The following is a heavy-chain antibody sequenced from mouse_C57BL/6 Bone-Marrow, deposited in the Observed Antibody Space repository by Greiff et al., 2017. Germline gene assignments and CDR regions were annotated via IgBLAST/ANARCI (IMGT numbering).Heavy chain of an antibody. CDR2: IYPGDGDT. Sequence: VQLQQSGPELVKPGASVKISCKASGYAFSSSWMNWVKQRPGKGLEWIGRIYPGDGDTNYNGKFKGKATLTADKSSSTAYMQLSSLTSEDSAVYFCARKGGGAWFAYWGQGTLVTVSA. V-gene: IGHV1-82*01. CDR3: ARKGGGAWFAY. J-gene: IGHJ3*01. CDR1: GYAFSSSW.